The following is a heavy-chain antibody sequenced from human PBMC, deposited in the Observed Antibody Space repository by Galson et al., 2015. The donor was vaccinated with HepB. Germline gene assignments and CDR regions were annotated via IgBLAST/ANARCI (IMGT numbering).Heavy chain of an antibody. D-gene: IGHD7-27*01. Sequence: SLRLSCAASAFTFSDYYMSWIRQAPGEGLEWVSYISGSSIYTNYADSVKGRFTISRDNAKNSLFLQMNSLRAEDTAVYYCARKLGSDAFDIWGQGTMVTVSS. CDR1: AFTFSDYY. J-gene: IGHJ3*02. CDR3: ARKLGSDAFDI. CDR2: ISGSSIYT. V-gene: IGHV3-11*06.